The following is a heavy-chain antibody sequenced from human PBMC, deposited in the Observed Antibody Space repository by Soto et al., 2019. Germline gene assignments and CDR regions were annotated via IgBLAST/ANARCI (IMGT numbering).Heavy chain of an antibody. Sequence: PSETLSLTCAVYGGSFNGYYWTLIRQPPFKWPEWIGDINHSGSTNYHPSLKSRVTISVDTSKNQFSLKLRSVTAADMAVFYCARAPDKYYFDSWGQGTLVTV. CDR3: ARAPDKYYFDS. J-gene: IGHJ4*02. V-gene: IGHV4-34*01. CDR2: INHSGST. CDR1: GGSFNGYY.